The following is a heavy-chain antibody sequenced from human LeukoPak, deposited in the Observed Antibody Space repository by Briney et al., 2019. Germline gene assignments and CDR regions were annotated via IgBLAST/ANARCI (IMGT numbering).Heavy chain of an antibody. CDR1: GGSISSSSYY. D-gene: IGHD2-2*01. CDR2: IYYSGST. V-gene: IGHV4-39*07. Sequence: SETLFLTCTVSGGSISSSSYYWGWIRQPPGKGLEWIGSIYYSGSTYYNPSLKSRVTISVDTSKNQFSLKLSSVTAADTAVYYCARVGPQYQLLFFDYWGQGTLVTVSS. CDR3: ARVGPQYQLLFFDY. J-gene: IGHJ4*02.